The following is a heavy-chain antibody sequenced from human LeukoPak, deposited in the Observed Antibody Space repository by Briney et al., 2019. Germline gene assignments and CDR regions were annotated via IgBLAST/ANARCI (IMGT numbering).Heavy chain of an antibody. D-gene: IGHD2-2*01. Sequence: PGRSLRLSCTGFGFTFSIYGIHWVRQAPGKGLEWVAVISDDGEKKFYGDSVKGRFTISRDDSKNTVSVQMNRLRPEDTAVYYCAKDSAFGMDAWGKGTTVIVSS. CDR3: AKDSAFGMDA. V-gene: IGHV3-30*18. CDR2: ISDDGEKK. CDR1: GFTFSIYG. J-gene: IGHJ6*04.